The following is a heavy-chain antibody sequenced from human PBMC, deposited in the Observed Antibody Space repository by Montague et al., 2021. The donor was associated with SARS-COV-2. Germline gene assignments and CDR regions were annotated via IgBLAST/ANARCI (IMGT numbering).Heavy chain of an antibody. J-gene: IGHJ5*02. CDR1: GDYISAGGYY. CDR2: IYYSGRT. V-gene: IGHV4-31*03. CDR3: AKVHPGGALWSGTKWFDP. Sequence: TLSLTCTVSGDYISAGGYYWSWIRQHPEKDLEWIGNIYYSGRTSYNPSLESRVTISIATAANQFSLMMTSVTAADTAVYYCAKVHPGGALWSGTKWFDPWGPGIRVTVSS. D-gene: IGHD3-3*01.